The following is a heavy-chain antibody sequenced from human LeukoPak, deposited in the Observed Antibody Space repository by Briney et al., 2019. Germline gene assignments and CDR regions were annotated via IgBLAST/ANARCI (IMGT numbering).Heavy chain of an antibody. CDR2: IHYSGNS. CDR3: VLAPNSNWFDF. J-gene: IGHJ5*01. CDR1: GDSISGFY. Sequence: SETLSLTCSVSGDSISGFYWNWIRQSPGTGLEWIGNIHYSGNSNYNPSLKSRVTMSIDTSRNQFFLKLNSVTAADTAVYYCVLAPNSNWFDFWGQGTQVTVSS. V-gene: IGHV4-59*08. D-gene: IGHD2-8*01.